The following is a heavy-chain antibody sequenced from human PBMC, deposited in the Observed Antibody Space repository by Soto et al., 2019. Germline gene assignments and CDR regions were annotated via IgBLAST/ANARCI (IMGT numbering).Heavy chain of an antibody. J-gene: IGHJ6*02. CDR2: ISTSDGTI. CDR3: AKDPRHDSSGYYRLHYYYYGMDV. D-gene: IGHD3-22*01. V-gene: IGHV3-11*01. CDR1: GFTFSDYY. Sequence: GGSLRLSCAASGFTFSDYYMSWIRQAPGKGLEWVSYISTSDGTIYYADSVKGRFTISRDNSKNTLYLQMNSLRAEDTAVYYCAKDPRHDSSGYYRLHYYYYGMDVWGQGTTVTVSS.